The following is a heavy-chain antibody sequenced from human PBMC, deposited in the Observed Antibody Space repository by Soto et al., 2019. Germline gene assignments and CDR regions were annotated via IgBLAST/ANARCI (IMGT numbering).Heavy chain of an antibody. CDR3: ARTRAFTLGCYYDGMDV. V-gene: IGHV1-2*04. D-gene: IGHD2-2*03. Sequence: ASVKVSCKASGYRFTDYNIHWVRQAPGQGLEWLGRINPKSGGTSTAQKFQGWVTMTTDTSISTASMELTSLKASDTALYYCARTRAFTLGCYYDGMDVWGQGTTVTVSS. CDR1: GYRFTDYN. CDR2: INPKSGGT. J-gene: IGHJ6*02.